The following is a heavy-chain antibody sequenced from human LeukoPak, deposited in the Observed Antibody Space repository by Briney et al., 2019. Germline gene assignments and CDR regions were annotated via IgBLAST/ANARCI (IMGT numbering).Heavy chain of an antibody. CDR3: ARYYHDSSGDYGMDV. CDR1: GGSISSGSYY. V-gene: IGHV4-61*02. J-gene: IGHJ6*02. D-gene: IGHD3-22*01. CDR2: IYTSGST. Sequence: PSQTLSLTCTVSGGSISSGSYYWSWIRQPAGKGLEWIGRIYTSGSTNYNPSLKSRVTISVDTSKNQFSLKLSSVTAADTAVYYCARYYHDSSGDYGMDVWGQGTTVTVSS.